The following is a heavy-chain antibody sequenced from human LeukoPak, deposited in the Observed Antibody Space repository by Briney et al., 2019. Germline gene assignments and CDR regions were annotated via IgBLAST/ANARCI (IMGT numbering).Heavy chain of an antibody. CDR1: GGSISSYY. V-gene: IGHV4-59*01. Sequence: KPSGTLSPTRTVSGGSISSYYWGGIRQPPRKGLEWIGYIYYSGSTNYNPSLKSRVTISVDTSKNQFSLKLSSVTAADTAVYYCASLESAGYFDYWGQGTLVTVSS. CDR2: IYYSGST. J-gene: IGHJ4*02. D-gene: IGHD6-13*01. CDR3: ASLESAGYFDY.